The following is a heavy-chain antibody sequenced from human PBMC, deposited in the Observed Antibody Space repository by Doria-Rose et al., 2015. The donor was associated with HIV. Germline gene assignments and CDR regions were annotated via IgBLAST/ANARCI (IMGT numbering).Heavy chain of an antibody. CDR3: ARIKSSRWYHKYYFDF. CDR1: GVSLSSPGMG. CDR2: IFSDDER. J-gene: IGHJ4*02. D-gene: IGHD6-13*01. Sequence: TLKESGPVLVKPTETLTLTCTVSGVSLSSPGMGVSWIRQPPGKALEWLANIFSDDERSYKTSLKSRLAISRGTSKSQVVLTMTDMDPVDTATYYCARIKSSRWYHKYYFDFWGQGTLVVVSA. V-gene: IGHV2-26*01.